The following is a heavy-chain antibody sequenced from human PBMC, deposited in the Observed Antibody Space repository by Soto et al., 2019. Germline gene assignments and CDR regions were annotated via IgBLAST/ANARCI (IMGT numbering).Heavy chain of an antibody. Sequence: SETLSLTCTVSGGSISSSSYYWGWIRQPPGKGLEWIGSIYYSGSTYYNPSLKSRVTISVDTSKNQFSLKLGSGTAADTAVYYCARPYAHEYYFDYWGQGTLVTVSS. CDR3: ARPYAHEYYFDY. V-gene: IGHV4-39*01. J-gene: IGHJ4*02. D-gene: IGHD4-17*01. CDR2: IYYSGST. CDR1: GGSISSSSYY.